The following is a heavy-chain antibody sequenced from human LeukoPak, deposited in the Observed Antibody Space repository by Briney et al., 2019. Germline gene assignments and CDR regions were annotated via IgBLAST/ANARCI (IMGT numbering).Heavy chain of an antibody. J-gene: IGHJ5*02. V-gene: IGHV3-23*01. CDR1: GFTFSSYA. CDR3: AKGVVDYYDSSGYYPSDL. CDR2: IGGSGGTT. D-gene: IGHD3-22*01. Sequence: GGSLRLSCAASGFTFSSYAMSWVRQAPGKGLKWVSGIGGSGGTTYYADSVKGRFTISRDNFNNTLYLQMNSMRVEDTALYFCAKGVVDYYDSSGYYPSDLWGQGTLVTVSS.